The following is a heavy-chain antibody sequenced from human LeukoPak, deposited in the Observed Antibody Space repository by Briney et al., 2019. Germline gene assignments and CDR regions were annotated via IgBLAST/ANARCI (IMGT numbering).Heavy chain of an antibody. V-gene: IGHV4-38-2*01. CDR1: GNSISNTYY. CDR2: IYNSGST. J-gene: IGHJ4*02. CDR3: ARLTDF. Sequence: ASETLSLTCAVSGNSISNTYYWGWIRQPPGKELEWIGSIYNSGSTHYNPSLKSRVTISVDTSTNQFSLKLSSVTAADTAVYYCARLTDFWGQGILVTVST.